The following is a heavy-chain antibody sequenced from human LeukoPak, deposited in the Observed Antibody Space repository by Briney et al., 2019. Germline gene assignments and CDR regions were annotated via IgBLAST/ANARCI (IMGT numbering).Heavy chain of an antibody. CDR2: INPNSGGT. V-gene: IGHV1-2*02. D-gene: IGHD4-11*01. CDR1: GYTFTGYY. J-gene: IGHJ6*02. CDR3: ARDLKTTVTPYYYYYGMNV. Sequence: ASVKVSCKASGYTFTGYYMHWVRQAPGQGLEWMGWINPNSGGTNYAQKFRGRVTMTRDTSISTAYMELSRLRSDDTAVYYCARDLKTTVTPYYYYYGMNVWGQGTTVTVSS.